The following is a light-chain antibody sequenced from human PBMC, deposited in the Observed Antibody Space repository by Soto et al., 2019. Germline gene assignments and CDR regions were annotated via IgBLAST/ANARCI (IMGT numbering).Light chain of an antibody. CDR2: DVS. J-gene: IGLJ2*01. CDR1: SSDVGAFNH. Sequence: QSVLTQPASVSGSPGQSIAISCTGTSSDVGAFNHVSWYQQHPGEAPKLLIYDVSTRPSGISDRFSGSKSGNTASLTISGLQADDEADYHCSSFSTISTVAFGGGTKVTVL. CDR3: SSFSTISTVA. V-gene: IGLV2-14*03.